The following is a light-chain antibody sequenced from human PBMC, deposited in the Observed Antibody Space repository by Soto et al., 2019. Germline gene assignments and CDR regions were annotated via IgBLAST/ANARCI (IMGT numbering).Light chain of an antibody. V-gene: IGKV1-39*01. CDR1: QSITNY. J-gene: IGKJ2*01. CDR3: QQSYSTPYT. Sequence: DIQMTQSPSSLSASVGDRVIITCRASQSITNYLNWYQQKPGKAPKLLIYATSTLQSGVPSRFGGSGSGTEFTLTISSLQPDDFAAYYCQQSYSTPYTFGQGTKVDI. CDR2: ATS.